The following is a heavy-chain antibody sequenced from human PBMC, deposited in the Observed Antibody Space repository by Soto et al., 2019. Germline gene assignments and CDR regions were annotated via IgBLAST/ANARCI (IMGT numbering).Heavy chain of an antibody. V-gene: IGHV1-69*13. D-gene: IGHD2-2*02. CDR2: IIPIFGTA. CDR3: ARMSGYCSSTSCYTGGIFDY. CDR1: GGTFSSYA. Sequence: SVKVSCKASGGTFSSYAISWVRQAPGQGLEWMGGIIPIFGTANYAQKFQGRVTITADESTSTAYMELSSLRSEDTAVYYCARMSGYCSSTSCYTGGIFDYWGQGTLVTVSS. J-gene: IGHJ4*02.